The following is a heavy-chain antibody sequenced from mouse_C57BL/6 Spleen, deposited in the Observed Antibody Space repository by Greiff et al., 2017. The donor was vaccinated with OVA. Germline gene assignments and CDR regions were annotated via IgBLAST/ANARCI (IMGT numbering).Heavy chain of an antibody. Sequence: VQLQQSGAELVRPGASVKLSCTASGFNIKDYYMHWVKQRPEQGLAWIGRIDPEDGGTEYAPNFQGKATMTADTSSKTAYLQLSSLTSEDTAVYYCTTSFHYYGSSSFADWGQGTLVTVSA. J-gene: IGHJ3*01. CDR2: IDPEDGGT. CDR3: TTSFHYYGSSSFAD. D-gene: IGHD1-1*01. CDR1: GFNIKDYY. V-gene: IGHV14-1*01.